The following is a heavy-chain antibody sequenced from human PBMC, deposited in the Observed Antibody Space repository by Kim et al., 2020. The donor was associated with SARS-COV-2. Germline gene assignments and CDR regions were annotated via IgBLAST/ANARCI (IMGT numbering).Heavy chain of an antibody. V-gene: IGHV4-61*02. Sequence: SETLSLTCTVSGGSISSGSYYWSWIRQPAGKGLEWIGRIYTSGSTNYNPSLKSRVTISVDTSKNQFSLKLSSVTAADTAVYYCAREPRGYSYGSNYYYYGMDVWGQGTTVTVSS. D-gene: IGHD5-18*01. CDR2: IYTSGST. CDR1: GGSISSGSYY. J-gene: IGHJ6*02. CDR3: AREPRGYSYGSNYYYYGMDV.